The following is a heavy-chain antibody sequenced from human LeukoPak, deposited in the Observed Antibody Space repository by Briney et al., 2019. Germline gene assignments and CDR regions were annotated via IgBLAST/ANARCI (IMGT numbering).Heavy chain of an antibody. CDR1: GFTFSTYG. Sequence: GGSLRLSCSASGFTFSTYGVYWVRQAPGKGLEWVSSNSGGSSYYADSVKGRFTISRDNSKNTLYLQMNSLRAEDTAVYYCAKDLGSSGWYIDYWGQGTLVTVSS. J-gene: IGHJ4*02. CDR2: NSGGSS. V-gene: IGHV3-23*01. CDR3: AKDLGSSGWYIDY. D-gene: IGHD6-19*01.